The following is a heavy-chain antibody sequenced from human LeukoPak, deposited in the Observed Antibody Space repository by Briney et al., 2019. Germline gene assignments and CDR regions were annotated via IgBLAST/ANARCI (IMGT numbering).Heavy chain of an antibody. J-gene: IGHJ1*01. Sequence: SVKVSCKASGGTFSSYAISLVRQVPGQALEWMGGIIPIFGTANYAQKFQGRVTITADESTSTAYMELSSLRSEDTAVYYCARASAAGTFSHFQHWGQGTLVTVSS. CDR1: GGTFSSYA. V-gene: IGHV1-69*13. CDR3: ARASAAGTFSHFQH. CDR2: IIPIFGTA. D-gene: IGHD6-13*01.